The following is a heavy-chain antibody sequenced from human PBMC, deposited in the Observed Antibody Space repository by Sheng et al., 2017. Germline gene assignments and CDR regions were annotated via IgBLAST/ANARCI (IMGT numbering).Heavy chain of an antibody. J-gene: IGHJ6*02. D-gene: IGHD2-15*01. CDR1: GGTFSSYA. CDR3: ARGVRGVVAATKGYYYGMDV. CDR2: IIPIFGTA. V-gene: IGHV1-69*13. Sequence: QVQLVQSGAEVKKPGSSVKVSCKASGGTFSSYAISWVRQAPGQGLEWMGGIIPIFGTANYAQKFQGRVTITADESTSTAYMELSSLRSEDTAVYYCARGVRGVVAATKGYYYGMDVWGQGTTVT.